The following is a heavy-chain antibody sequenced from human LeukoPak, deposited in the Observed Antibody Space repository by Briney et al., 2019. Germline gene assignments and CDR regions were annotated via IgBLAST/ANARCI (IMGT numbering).Heavy chain of an antibody. D-gene: IGHD3-10*01. J-gene: IGHJ4*02. V-gene: IGHV3-66*01. CDR3: AKAPIGIWFGELSPFDY. CDR1: GFTVSSSY. Sequence: GGSLRLSCAASGFTVSSSYMSWVRQAPGKGLELVSVLYPGGSTYIADSVKGRFTISRDNSKNTLFLQMNSLRAEDTAVYYCAKAPIGIWFGELSPFDYWGQGTLVTVSS. CDR2: LYPGGST.